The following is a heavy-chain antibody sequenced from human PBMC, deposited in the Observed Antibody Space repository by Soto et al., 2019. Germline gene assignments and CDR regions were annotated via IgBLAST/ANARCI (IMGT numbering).Heavy chain of an antibody. CDR3: ARDILRAGFHNWFDP. V-gene: IGHV4-4*07. Sequence: PXATLSLTFTVSGGSISSYYWSWIRQPAGKGLEWIGRIYTSGSTNYNPSLKSRVTMSVDTSKNQLSLKLSSVTAADTAVYYCARDILRAGFHNWFDPWGQGTLVTVSS. CDR1: GGSISSYY. CDR2: IYTSGST. D-gene: IGHD2-15*01. J-gene: IGHJ5*02.